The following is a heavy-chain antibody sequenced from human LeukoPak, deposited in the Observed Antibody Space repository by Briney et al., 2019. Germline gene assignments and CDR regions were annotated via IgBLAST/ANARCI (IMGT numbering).Heavy chain of an antibody. CDR1: GFAFSSYA. J-gene: IGHJ4*02. CDR3: AKGQEWELPSYFDY. V-gene: IGHV3-23*01. D-gene: IGHD1-26*01. Sequence: GGSLRLSCAASGFAFSSYAMSWVRQAPGKGLEWVSGIRGSGGSTYYADSVKGRFTISRDNSKNTLYLQMNSLRAEDTAVYYCAKGQEWELPSYFDYWGQGTLVTVSS. CDR2: IRGSGGST.